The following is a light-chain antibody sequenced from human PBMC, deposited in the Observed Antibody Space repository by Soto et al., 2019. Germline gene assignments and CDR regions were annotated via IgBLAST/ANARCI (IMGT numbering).Light chain of an antibody. CDR2: AAS. CDR3: QQAYSFPFT. Sequence: DIQMTQSPSSVSASVGDSVTITCRASQGITTWLAWYQQKPGESPKLLIYAASGLQNEVPSRFSGSGSGTDFTLTINSLQPEDFATYYCQQAYSFPFTFGPGTKVDIK. CDR1: QGITTW. J-gene: IGKJ3*01. V-gene: IGKV1-12*01.